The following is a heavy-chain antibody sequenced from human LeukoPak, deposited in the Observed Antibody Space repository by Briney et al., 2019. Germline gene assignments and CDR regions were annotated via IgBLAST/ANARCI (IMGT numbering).Heavy chain of an antibody. V-gene: IGHV4-59*08. Sequence: GSLRLSCAASGFTFSSSAMSWVRQAPGKGLEWIGYIYYTGSTNYNPSLKSRVTISVDTSKNQFSLKLSSVTAADTAVYYCARVHRAGYSYGQYYFDYWGQGTLVTVSS. CDR2: IYYTGST. CDR1: GFTFSSSA. D-gene: IGHD5-18*01. J-gene: IGHJ4*02. CDR3: ARVHRAGYSYGQYYFDY.